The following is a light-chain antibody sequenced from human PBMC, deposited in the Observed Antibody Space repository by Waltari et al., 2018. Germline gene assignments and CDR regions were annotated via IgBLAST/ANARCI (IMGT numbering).Light chain of an antibody. V-gene: IGLV2-23*02. CDR3: CSYASSSSFEGII. CDR1: YSDVGSFNL. Sequence: QSALTQPASVSGSPGQSIRISCPGTYSDVGSFNLVSWYLQHPGKAPKVIIYEVTKRPSGVSPRLSGSKSGNTASLTISGLQADDEGEYYCCSYASSSSFEGIIFGGGTKLTVL. J-gene: IGLJ2*01. CDR2: EVT.